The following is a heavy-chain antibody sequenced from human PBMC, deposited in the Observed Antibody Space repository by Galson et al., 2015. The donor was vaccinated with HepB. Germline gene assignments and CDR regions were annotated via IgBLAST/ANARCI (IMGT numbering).Heavy chain of an antibody. CDR3: ARGDPVRSNSWLPFDV. Sequence: QSGAEVKKPGESLRISCKASEYTFTGCCIHWVRQAPGQRLEWMGRINPNSGGTNYEQKFQGRVTMTRDTSISTAYMELSRLTSDDTAVYYCARGDPVRSNSWLPFDVWGQGTMVTVSS. D-gene: IGHD2/OR15-2a*01. CDR2: INPNSGGT. V-gene: IGHV1-2*06. J-gene: IGHJ3*01. CDR1: EYTFTGCC.